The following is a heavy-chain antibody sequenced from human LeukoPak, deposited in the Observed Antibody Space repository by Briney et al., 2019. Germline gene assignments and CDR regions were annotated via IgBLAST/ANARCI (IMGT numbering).Heavy chain of an antibody. Sequence: GASVKVSCKASGYTFTGYYMHWVRRAPGQGLEWMGWINPNSGGTNYAQKFQGRVTMTRDTSVSTAYMELSRLRSDDTAVYYWAVVISATGTRGGGNYFDYWGQGTLVTVSS. CDR1: GYTFTGYY. CDR2: INPNSGGT. D-gene: IGHD6-13*01. V-gene: IGHV1-2*02. J-gene: IGHJ4*02. CDR3: AVVISATGTRGGGNYFDY.